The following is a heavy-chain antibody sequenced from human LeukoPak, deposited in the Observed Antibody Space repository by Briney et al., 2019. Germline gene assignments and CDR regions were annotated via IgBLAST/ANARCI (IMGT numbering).Heavy chain of an antibody. Sequence: ASVKVSCKASGYTFTGYYMHWVRQAPGQGLEWMGWINPNSGGTNYAQKFQGRVTMTRDTSISTACMELSRLRSDDTAVYYCARDGGYSSSWYPGEEEHVVYYFDYWGQGTLVTVSS. CDR3: ARDGGYSSSWYPGEEEHVVYYFDY. CDR2: INPNSGGT. D-gene: IGHD6-13*01. V-gene: IGHV1-2*02. J-gene: IGHJ4*02. CDR1: GYTFTGYY.